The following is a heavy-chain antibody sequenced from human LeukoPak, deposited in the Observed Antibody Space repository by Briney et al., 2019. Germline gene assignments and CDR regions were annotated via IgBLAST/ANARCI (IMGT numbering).Heavy chain of an antibody. D-gene: IGHD3-10*01. CDR2: ISIDGGST. Sequence: WESLRLSCSASGFIFRKYAIHWVRQAPGKGLEYVSAISIDGGSTYYADSVKGRFTISRENSRNTLHLQMSSLRAEDTAVYYCVKDRDDYGSGSYYSCYGMDVWGQGTTVTVS. CDR1: GFIFRKYA. J-gene: IGHJ6*02. V-gene: IGHV3-64D*06. CDR3: VKDRDDYGSGSYYSCYGMDV.